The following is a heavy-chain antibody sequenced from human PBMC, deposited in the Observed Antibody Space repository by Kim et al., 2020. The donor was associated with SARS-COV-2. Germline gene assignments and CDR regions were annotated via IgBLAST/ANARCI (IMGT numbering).Heavy chain of an antibody. Sequence: SETLSLTCAVYGGSFSGYYWSWIRQPPGKGLEWIGEINHSGSTNYNPSLKSRVTISVDTSKNQFSLKLSSVTAADTAVYYCARAKGIITMIVVAQPRGYFDPWGQGTLVTVSS. D-gene: IGHD3-22*01. CDR1: GGSFSGYY. J-gene: IGHJ5*02. CDR3: ARAKGIITMIVVAQPRGYFDP. V-gene: IGHV4-34*01. CDR2: INHSGST.